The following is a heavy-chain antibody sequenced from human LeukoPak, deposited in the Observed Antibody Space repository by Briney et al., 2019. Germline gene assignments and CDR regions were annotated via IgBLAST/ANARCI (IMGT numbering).Heavy chain of an antibody. J-gene: IGHJ4*02. CDR2: INHSGST. Sequence: SETLSLTCAVYGGSFSGYYWSWIRQPPGKGLEWIGEINHSGSTNYSPSLKSRVTISVDTSKNQLSLKLSSVTAADTAVYYCARQSGYSYGNFDYWGQGTLVTVSS. D-gene: IGHD5-18*01. V-gene: IGHV4-34*01. CDR1: GGSFSGYY. CDR3: ARQSGYSYGNFDY.